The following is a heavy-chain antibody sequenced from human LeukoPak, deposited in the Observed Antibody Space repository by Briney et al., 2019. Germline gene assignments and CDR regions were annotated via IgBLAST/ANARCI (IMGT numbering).Heavy chain of an antibody. CDR3: ARAGLVGATGDY. CDR2: ISSSGSTI. V-gene: IGHV3-48*03. D-gene: IGHD1-26*01. Sequence: PGGSLRLSCAASGFTFTSYEMNWVRQAPGKGLEWVSYISSSGSTIYYADSVKGRFTISRDNAKNSLYLKMNSLRAEDTAVYYCARAGLVGATGDYWGQGTLVTVSS. J-gene: IGHJ4*02. CDR1: GFTFTSYE.